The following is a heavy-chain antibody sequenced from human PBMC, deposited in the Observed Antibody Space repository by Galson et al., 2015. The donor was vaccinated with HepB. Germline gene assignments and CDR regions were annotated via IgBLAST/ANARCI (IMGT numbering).Heavy chain of an antibody. D-gene: IGHD5-18*01. V-gene: IGHV3-74*01. CDR1: GFTFSNYW. Sequence: SLRLSCAASGFTFSNYWMHWVSQGPGKGLVWVSRINSDGGSTSYADSVKGRFTISRDNAKNTLYLQMNSLRVEDTAVYYCARGYSNGYRIDYWGQGALVTVSS. CDR2: INSDGGST. J-gene: IGHJ4*02. CDR3: ARGYSNGYRIDY.